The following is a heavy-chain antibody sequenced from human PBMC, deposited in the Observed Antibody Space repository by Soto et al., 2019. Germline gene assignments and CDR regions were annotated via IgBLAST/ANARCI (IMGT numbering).Heavy chain of an antibody. J-gene: IGHJ5*02. D-gene: IGHD6-13*01. CDR3: ARSAPRGIAAAGTKVGWFDP. CDR2: INHSGST. Sequence: PSETLSLTCAVYGGSFSGYYWTWIRQPPGTGLEWIGEINHSGSTNYNPSLKSRVTISVDTSRNQFSLKLSSVTAADTAVYYCARSAPRGIAAAGTKVGWFDPWGQGTLVTVSS. CDR1: GGSFSGYY. V-gene: IGHV4-34*01.